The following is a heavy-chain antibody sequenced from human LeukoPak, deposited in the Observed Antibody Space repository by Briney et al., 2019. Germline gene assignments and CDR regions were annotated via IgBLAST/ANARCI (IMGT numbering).Heavy chain of an antibody. J-gene: IGHJ6*02. V-gene: IGHV3-74*03. CDR3: ARGNYYGMDV. Sequence: GESLRLSCAASESTFSKFWMHWVRQAPGKGLVWVSGINRDGSTTTYADSVKGRFTVSRDNAKNTLYLQMNSLRAEDTAVYYCARGNYYGMDVWGQGTTVTVSS. CDR1: ESTFSKFW. D-gene: IGHD2/OR15-2a*01. CDR2: INRDGSTT.